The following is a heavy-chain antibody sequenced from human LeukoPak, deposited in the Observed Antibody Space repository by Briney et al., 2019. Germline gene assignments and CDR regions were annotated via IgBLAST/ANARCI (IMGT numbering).Heavy chain of an antibody. V-gene: IGHV1-46*01. D-gene: IGHD3-9*01. Sequence: ASVKVSCKASGYTFTSYYMHWVRQAPGQGLEWMGIINPSGGSTSYAQKFQGRVTMTRDTSTSTVYMELSSLRSEDTAVYYCARDAMGNYYDILTGYPNWFDPWGQGTQVTVSS. J-gene: IGHJ5*02. CDR3: ARDAMGNYYDILTGYPNWFDP. CDR2: INPSGGST. CDR1: GYTFTSYY.